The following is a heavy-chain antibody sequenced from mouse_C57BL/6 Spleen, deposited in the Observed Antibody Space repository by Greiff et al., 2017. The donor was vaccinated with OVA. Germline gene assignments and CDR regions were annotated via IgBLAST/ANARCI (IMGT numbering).Heavy chain of an antibody. V-gene: IGHV14-3*01. CDR3: ASFYGSSYNWYFDV. CDR2: IDPANGNT. D-gene: IGHD1-1*01. J-gene: IGHJ1*03. Sequence: DVKLQESVAELVRPGASVKLSCTASGFNIKNTYMHWVKQRPEQGLEWIGRIDPANGNTKYAPKFQGKATITADTSSNTAYLQLSSLTSEDTAIYYCASFYGSSYNWYFDVWGTGTTVTVSS. CDR1: GFNIKNTY.